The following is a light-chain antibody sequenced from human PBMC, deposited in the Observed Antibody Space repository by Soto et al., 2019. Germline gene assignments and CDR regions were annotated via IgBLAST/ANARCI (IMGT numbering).Light chain of an antibody. CDR2: GAS. CDR1: QTVHTN. J-gene: IGKJ1*01. CDR3: QQYNNWPPWT. V-gene: IGKV3-15*01. Sequence: ETVMTQSPATLSVSPGDRVTLSCRASQTVHTNLAWFQQKPGQAPKLLIYGASTRDTGVPARLTGSGSGTEFTLTISSLQSEDFAVYFCQQYNNWPPWTFGQGTKVDIK.